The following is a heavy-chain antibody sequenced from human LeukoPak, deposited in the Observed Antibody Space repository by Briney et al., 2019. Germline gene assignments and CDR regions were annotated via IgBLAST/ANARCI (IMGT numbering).Heavy chain of an antibody. Sequence: GGSLRLSCAASGFTFSSYSMNWVRQAPGKGLEWVSYISSSSSTIYYADSVKGQFTISRDNAKNSLYLQMNSLRAEDTAVYYCARDGEVGVGRWFDPWGQGTLVTVSS. V-gene: IGHV3-48*01. J-gene: IGHJ5*02. D-gene: IGHD1-26*01. CDR1: GFTFSSYS. CDR2: ISSSSSTI. CDR3: ARDGEVGVGRWFDP.